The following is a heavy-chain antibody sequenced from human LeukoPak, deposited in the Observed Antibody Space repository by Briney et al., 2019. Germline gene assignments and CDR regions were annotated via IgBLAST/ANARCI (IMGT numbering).Heavy chain of an antibody. D-gene: IGHD2-21*02. V-gene: IGHV3-23*01. J-gene: IGHJ4*02. CDR3: ALGEHIVVVTATFDY. Sequence: PGGSLRLSCAASGFTFSSYGMSWLRQAPGKGLEWVSAISGSGGSTYYADSAKGRFTSSRDNSKNTLYLQMNSLRAEDTAVYYCALGEHIVVVTATFDYWGQGTLVTVSS. CDR1: GFTFSSYG. CDR2: ISGSGGST.